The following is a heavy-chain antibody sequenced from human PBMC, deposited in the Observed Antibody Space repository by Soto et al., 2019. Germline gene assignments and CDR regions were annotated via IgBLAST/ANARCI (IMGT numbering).Heavy chain of an antibody. CDR1: GGSISSYY. V-gene: IGHV4-59*01. CDR3: VRHTIQLWFDY. Sequence: SETLSLTCTVSGGSISSYYWSWIRQPPGKGLEWIGYIYYSGSTNYNPSLKSRVTISVDTSKNQFSLKLSSVTAADTAVYYCVRHTIQLWFDYWGQGTLVTVSS. D-gene: IGHD5-18*01. J-gene: IGHJ4*02. CDR2: IYYSGST.